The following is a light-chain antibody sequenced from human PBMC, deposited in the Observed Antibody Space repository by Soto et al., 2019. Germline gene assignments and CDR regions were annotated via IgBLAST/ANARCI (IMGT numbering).Light chain of an antibody. V-gene: IGKV1-13*02. CDR2: DAS. CDR3: QQFNSYPPYT. J-gene: IGKJ2*01. CDR1: QGISSA. Sequence: AIQLTQSPSSLSASVGDRVTITCRASQGISSALAWYQQKPGKAPKLLIYDASGLESGVPSRFSGSGSGTDFTLTISSLQPEDFATYYCQQFNSYPPYTFGQGTKLEIK.